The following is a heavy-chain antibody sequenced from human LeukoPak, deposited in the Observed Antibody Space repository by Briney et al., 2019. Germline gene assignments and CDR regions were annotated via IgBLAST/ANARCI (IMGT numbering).Heavy chain of an antibody. Sequence: PGGSLRLSCAASGFTFSSYAMRWVRQAPGKGLEWVAVISYDGSNKYYADSVKGRFTISRDNSKNTLYLQMNSLRAEDTAVYYCARETIVVVPAAKFSKFDPWGQGTLVTVSS. J-gene: IGHJ5*02. D-gene: IGHD2-2*01. V-gene: IGHV3-30-3*01. CDR3: ARETIVVVPAAKFSKFDP. CDR2: ISYDGSNK. CDR1: GFTFSSYA.